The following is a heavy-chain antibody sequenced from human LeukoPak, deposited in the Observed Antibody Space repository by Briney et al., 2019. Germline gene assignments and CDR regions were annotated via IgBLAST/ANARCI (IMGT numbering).Heavy chain of an antibody. Sequence: PGGSLRLSCAASGFTFSSYGMHWVRQAPGKGLEWVAVIWYDGSNKYYADSVKGRFTISRDNSKNTLYLQMYSLRAEDTAVYYCARDADYYGSGSYPDYWGQGTLVTVSS. CDR3: ARDADYYGSGSYPDY. D-gene: IGHD3-10*01. CDR2: IWYDGSNK. J-gene: IGHJ4*02. V-gene: IGHV3-33*01. CDR1: GFTFSSYG.